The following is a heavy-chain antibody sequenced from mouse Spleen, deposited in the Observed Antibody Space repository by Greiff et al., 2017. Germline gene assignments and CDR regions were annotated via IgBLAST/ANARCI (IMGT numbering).Heavy chain of an antibody. CDR2: IDPSDSYT. CDR3: ASPVRLGGY. CDR1: GYTFTSYW. Sequence: QVQLQQPGAELVMPGASVKLSCKASGYTFTSYWMHWVKQRPGQGLEWIGEIDPSDSYTNYNQKFKGKATLTVDKSSSTAYMQLSSLTSEDSAVYYCASPVRLGGYWGQGTTLTVSS. V-gene: IGHV1-69*01. D-gene: IGHD1-2*01. J-gene: IGHJ2*01.